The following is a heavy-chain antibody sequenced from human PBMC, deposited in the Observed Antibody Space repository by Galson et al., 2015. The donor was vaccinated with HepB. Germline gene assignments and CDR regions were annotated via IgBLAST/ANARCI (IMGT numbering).Heavy chain of an antibody. D-gene: IGHD2-15*01. V-gene: IGHV1-18*01. Sequence: SVKVSCKASGYTFTTYGISWVRQAPGQGLEWMGWFSAYNGNTNYAQNLQGRVTVATDTSTSTAYMELRSLRSDDTAVYYCARVGHDCSGGRCYLYYFDYWGQGTQVTVSS. CDR2: FSAYNGNT. J-gene: IGHJ4*02. CDR3: ARVGHDCSGGRCYLYYFDY. CDR1: GYTFTTYG.